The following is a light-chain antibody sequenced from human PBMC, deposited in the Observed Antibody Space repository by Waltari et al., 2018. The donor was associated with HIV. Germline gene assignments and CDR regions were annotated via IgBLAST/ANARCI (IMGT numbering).Light chain of an antibody. CDR2: EDN. CDR1: ALPKKY. V-gene: IGLV3-10*01. J-gene: IGLJ2*01. Sequence: SYELTQRPSVSVSPGQTARITCSGDALPKKYAYWYQQKSGQAPVLVIYEDNKRPSGMPERCSGSSSGTMATLTISGAQVEDEADYYCFSTDSSGNHRVFGGGTKVTVL. CDR3: FSTDSSGNHRV.